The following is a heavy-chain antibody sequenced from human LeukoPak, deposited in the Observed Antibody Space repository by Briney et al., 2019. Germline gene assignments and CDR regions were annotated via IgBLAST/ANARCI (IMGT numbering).Heavy chain of an antibody. CDR3: VNYCSGGSCYSAGDY. V-gene: IGHV3-21*01. D-gene: IGHD2-15*01. J-gene: IGHJ4*02. Sequence: GGSLRLSCAASGFTFSNAWMSWVRQAPGKGLEWVSSISSSSTYIYYADSVKGRFTISRDNAKNSLYLQMNSLRAEDTAVYYCVNYCSGGSCYSAGDYWGQGTLVTVSS. CDR1: GFTFSNAW. CDR2: ISSSSTYI.